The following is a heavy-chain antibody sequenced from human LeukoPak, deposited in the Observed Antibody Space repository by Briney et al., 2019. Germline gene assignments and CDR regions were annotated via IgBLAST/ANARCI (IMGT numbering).Heavy chain of an antibody. CDR3: AREDCSSTSCYALPYY. CDR1: GYTFTGYY. Sequence: ASVKVSFKASGYTFTGYYMHWVRQAPGQGLEWMGWINPNSGGTNYAQKFQGRVTMTRDTSISTAYMELSRLRSDDTAVYYCAREDCSSTSCYALPYYWGQGTLVTVSS. V-gene: IGHV1-2*02. J-gene: IGHJ4*02. CDR2: INPNSGGT. D-gene: IGHD2-2*01.